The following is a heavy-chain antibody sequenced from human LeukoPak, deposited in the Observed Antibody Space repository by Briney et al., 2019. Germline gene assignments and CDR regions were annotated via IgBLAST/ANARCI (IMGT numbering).Heavy chain of an antibody. CDR2: IYYSGST. V-gene: IGHV4-39*07. CDR1: GGSISSSSYY. CDR3: ASGGYYYMDV. J-gene: IGHJ6*03. Sequence: SETLSLTCTVSGGSISSSSYYWGWIRQPPGKGLEWIGSIYYSGSTYYNPSLKSRVTISVDTSKNQLSLQLNSVTPEDTAVYYCASGGYYYMDVWGKGTTVTVSS.